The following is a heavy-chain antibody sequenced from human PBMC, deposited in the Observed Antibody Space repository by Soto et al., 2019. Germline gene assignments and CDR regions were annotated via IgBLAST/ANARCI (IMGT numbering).Heavy chain of an antibody. CDR2: INHSGST. CDR3: ARASRIFDAFDI. V-gene: IGHV4-34*01. D-gene: IGHD2-15*01. CDR1: GGSFSGYY. Sequence: QVQLQQWGAGLLKPSETLSLTCAVYGGSFSGYYWSWIRQPPGKGLEWIGEINHSGSTNYNPSLKSRVTISVDTSKNQFSLKLSSVTAADTAVYYCARASRIFDAFDIWGQGTMVTVSS. J-gene: IGHJ3*02.